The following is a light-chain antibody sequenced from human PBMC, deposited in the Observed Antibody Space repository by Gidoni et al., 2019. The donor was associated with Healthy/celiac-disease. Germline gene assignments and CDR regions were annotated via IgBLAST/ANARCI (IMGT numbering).Light chain of an antibody. V-gene: IGLV1-51*01. CDR2: DNN. Sequence: QSVLTQPPSVSEAPGQKVTISCSGSSSNIGNNYVSWYQQLPGTAPKLLIYDNNKRPSGIPDRFSGSKSGTSATLGITGLQTGDEADYYCGTWDSSLSAWVFGGGTKLTV. CDR1: SSNIGNNY. CDR3: GTWDSSLSAWV. J-gene: IGLJ3*02.